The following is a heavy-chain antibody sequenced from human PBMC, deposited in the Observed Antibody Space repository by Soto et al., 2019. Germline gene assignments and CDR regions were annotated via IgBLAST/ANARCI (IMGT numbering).Heavy chain of an antibody. CDR1: GFTFSIAW. CDR2: IKDKAGGGTS. V-gene: IGHV3-15*01. Sequence: PGGSLRLSCAASGFTFSIAWMSWVRQAPGKGLEWIGHIKDKAGGGTSDYAAPVKGRFSISRDDSENTLYLQMNGLETEDTAVYYCATDLPVAGGGEFDYWGQGTLVTVS. D-gene: IGHD2-21*01. J-gene: IGHJ4*02. CDR3: ATDLPVAGGGEFDY.